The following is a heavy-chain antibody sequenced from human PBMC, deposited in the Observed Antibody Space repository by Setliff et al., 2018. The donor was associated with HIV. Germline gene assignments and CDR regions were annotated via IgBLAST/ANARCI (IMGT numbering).Heavy chain of an antibody. Sequence: PSETLSLTCAVYGGSFSDYYWTWIRQPPGNGLEWIGSIYHTGSTYYKPSLKSRVTISVDTSKNQFSLKLSSVTAADTAVYYCARLRREEQWLVRGWFDPWGQGTLVTVSS. J-gene: IGHJ5*02. V-gene: IGHV4-34*01. CDR2: IYHTGST. D-gene: IGHD6-19*01. CDR3: ARLRREEQWLVRGWFDP. CDR1: GGSFSDYY.